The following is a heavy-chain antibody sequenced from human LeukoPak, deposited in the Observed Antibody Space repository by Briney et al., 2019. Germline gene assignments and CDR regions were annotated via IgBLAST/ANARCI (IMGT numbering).Heavy chain of an antibody. J-gene: IGHJ4*02. Sequence: GGSLRLSCAASGFTFDDYGMSWVRQAPGKGLEWVASIKHDGSEKYYVDSVRGRFTISRDNTMNSLYLQMSSLRAEDAAVYYCATDRGWRTSGYYLYYFEYWGQGTLVTYSS. CDR3: ATDRGWRTSGYYLYYFEY. CDR1: GFTFDDYG. D-gene: IGHD3-3*01. V-gene: IGHV3-7*01. CDR2: IKHDGSEK.